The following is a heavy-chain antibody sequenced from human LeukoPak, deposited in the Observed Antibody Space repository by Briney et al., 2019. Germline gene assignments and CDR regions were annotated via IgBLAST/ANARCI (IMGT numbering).Heavy chain of an antibody. CDR3: ARDRGNTGYDELDY. Sequence: TGGSLSLSCRASGFHFRSYWMTWVRQAPGKGLEWVADIKQDGSEKNYVDSVKGRFTMSRDNAMNSLYLQMDSLRAEDTAVYYCARDRGNTGYDELDYWGQGTLVTVSS. V-gene: IGHV3-7*03. D-gene: IGHD5-12*01. CDR2: IKQDGSEK. CDR1: GFHFRSYW. J-gene: IGHJ4*02.